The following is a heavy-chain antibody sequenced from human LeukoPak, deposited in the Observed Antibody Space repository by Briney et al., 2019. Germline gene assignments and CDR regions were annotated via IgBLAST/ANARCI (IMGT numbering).Heavy chain of an antibody. CDR2: INHSGST. V-gene: IGHV4-34*01. J-gene: IGHJ5*02. Sequence: SETLSLTCAVYGGSFSGYHWSWIRQPPGKGLEWIGEINHSGSTNYNPSLKSRVTISVDTSKNQFSLKLSSVTAADTAVYYCAGRVFSGHGGWFDPWGQGTLVTVSA. D-gene: IGHD6-25*01. CDR1: GGSFSGYH. CDR3: AGRVFSGHGGWFDP.